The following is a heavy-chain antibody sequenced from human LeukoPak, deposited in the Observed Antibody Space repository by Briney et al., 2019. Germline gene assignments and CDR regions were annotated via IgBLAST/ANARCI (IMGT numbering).Heavy chain of an antibody. CDR1: GYSFTNFD. V-gene: IGHV1-8*01. D-gene: IGHD6-19*01. CDR2: MNPNSGNK. Sequence: ASVKVSCKASGYSFTNFDINWVRQATGRGLEWMGWMNPNSGNKGYAQKFQGRVTMTMNTSITTAYMELSSLRSEDTAVYYCARGPQWRGDYYYMDVWGRGTTVTVSS. CDR3: ARGPQWRGDYYYMDV. J-gene: IGHJ6*03.